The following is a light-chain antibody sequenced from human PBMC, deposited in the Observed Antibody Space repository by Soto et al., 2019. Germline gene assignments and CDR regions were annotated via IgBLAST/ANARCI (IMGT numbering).Light chain of an antibody. CDR1: QGIGTY. J-gene: IGKJ1*01. CDR2: AAF. CDR3: QQYYSYPRT. Sequence: DIQMTQSPSTLSGSVGDRVTITCRASQGIGTYLAWYQQKPGKAPKLLIYAAFTLHSGVPARFSGSRSGTDFTLTISCLQSEDFATYYCQQYYSYPRTFGQGTK. V-gene: IGKV1-9*01.